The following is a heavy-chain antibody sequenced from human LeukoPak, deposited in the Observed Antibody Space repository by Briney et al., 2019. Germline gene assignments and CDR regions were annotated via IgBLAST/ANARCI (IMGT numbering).Heavy chain of an antibody. V-gene: IGHV1-18*01. CDR2: ISAYNGNP. J-gene: IGHJ4*02. CDR1: GYTFTSYG. Sequence: ASVKVSCKASGYTFTSYGISWVRQAPGQGLEWMGWISAYNGNPNYAQKLQGRVTMTTDTSTSTAYMERRSLRSDDTAVYYCARSLGCSSTSCYFFDYWGQGTLVTVSS. CDR3: ARSLGCSSTSCYFFDY. D-gene: IGHD2-2*01.